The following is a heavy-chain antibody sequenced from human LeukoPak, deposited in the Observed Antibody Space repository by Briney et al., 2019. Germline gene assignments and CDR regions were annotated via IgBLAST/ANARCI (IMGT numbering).Heavy chain of an antibody. J-gene: IGHJ4*02. CDR3: ERDPQGADYDFWSGYPYYFAY. V-gene: IGHV3-74*01. Sequence: GGSLRLSCAASGFTFSSYSMNWVRQAPGKGLVWVSRINTDGNSTSYADSVKGRFTISRDNAKNTLYLQMNSLRAEDTAVYYCERDPQGADYDFWSGYPYYFAYWGQGTLVTAPS. CDR1: GFTFSSYS. CDR2: INTDGNST. D-gene: IGHD3-3*01.